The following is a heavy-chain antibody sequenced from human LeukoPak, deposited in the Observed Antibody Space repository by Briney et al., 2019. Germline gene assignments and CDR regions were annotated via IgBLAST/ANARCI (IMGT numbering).Heavy chain of an antibody. V-gene: IGHV4-59*08. CDR1: GGSISSYY. Sequence: SGTLSLTCTVSGGSISSYYWSWIRQPPGKGLEWIGYVYYSGSTNYNPALKSRVTISVDTSKNQFSLKLSSVTAADTAVYYCARQGYYDSSPLGYWGQGTLVTVSS. CDR2: VYYSGST. J-gene: IGHJ4*02. CDR3: ARQGYYDSSPLGY. D-gene: IGHD3-22*01.